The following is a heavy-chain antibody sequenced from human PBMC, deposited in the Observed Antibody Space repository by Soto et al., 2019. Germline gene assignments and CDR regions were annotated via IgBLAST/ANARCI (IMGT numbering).Heavy chain of an antibody. D-gene: IGHD1-26*01. J-gene: IGHJ4*02. CDR1: GGSISSYY. CDR3: ARGGGSYQPDFDY. Sequence: SETLSLTCTVSGGSISSYYWSWIRQPPGKGLEWIGYIYYSGSTNYNPSLKSRVTISVDTSKNQFSLKLSSVTAADTAVYYCARGGGSYQPDFDYWGQGTLVTVS. CDR2: IYYSGST. V-gene: IGHV4-59*01.